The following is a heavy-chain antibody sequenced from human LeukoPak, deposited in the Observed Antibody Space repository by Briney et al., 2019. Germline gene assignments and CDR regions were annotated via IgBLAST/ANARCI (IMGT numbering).Heavy chain of an antibody. V-gene: IGHV3-64*01. Sequence: GGSLTLSCAASGFTFSSYAMHWVRQAPGKGLEYVSAISSNGGSTYYANSVKGRFTISRDNSKNTLYLQMGSLRAEDMAVYYCARTSDILTGYYAFDYWGQGTLVTVSS. CDR3: ARTSDILTGYYAFDY. CDR1: GFTFSSYA. CDR2: ISSNGGST. D-gene: IGHD3-9*01. J-gene: IGHJ4*02.